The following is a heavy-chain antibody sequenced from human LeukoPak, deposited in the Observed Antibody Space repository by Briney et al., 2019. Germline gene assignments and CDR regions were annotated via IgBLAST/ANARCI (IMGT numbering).Heavy chain of an antibody. J-gene: IGHJ4*02. CDR1: GYTFTGYC. V-gene: IGHV1-2*02. D-gene: IGHD3-16*01. CDR2: ANPNNGDR. CDR3: ARGPRVGVMGEVVH. Sequence: GASVKVSRKASGYTFTGYCMHWVRQAPGQGLEWMAWANPNNGDRGYAEKFQGRVTMTSDSSITTACMEMSSLSSDDTAVYYCARGPRVGVMGEVVHWGEGTLVTVSS.